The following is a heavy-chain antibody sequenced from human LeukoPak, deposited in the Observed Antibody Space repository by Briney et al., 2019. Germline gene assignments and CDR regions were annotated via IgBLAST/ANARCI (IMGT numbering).Heavy chain of an antibody. V-gene: IGHV3-7*03. CDR2: IKEDGSEK. CDR3: AGDSSGRSYYYYGMDV. D-gene: IGHD6-19*01. CDR1: GFIISDHW. Sequence: GGSLRLSCAASGFIISDHWMSWVRQAPGKGLEWVANIKEDGSEKNYVDSVKGRFTISRDNAKNSLYLQMNSLRAEDTAVYYCAGDSSGRSYYYYGMDVWGQGTTVTVSS. J-gene: IGHJ6*02.